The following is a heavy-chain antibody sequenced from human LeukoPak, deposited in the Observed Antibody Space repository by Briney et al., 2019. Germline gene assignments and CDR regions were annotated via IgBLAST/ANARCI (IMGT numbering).Heavy chain of an antibody. CDR3: ARGRVVTMIVVADAFDI. V-gene: IGHV5-51*01. J-gene: IGHJ3*02. CDR2: IYPGDSDT. CDR1: GYSFTSYW. Sequence: GESLKISCKGSGYSFTSYWIGWVSQMPGKGLEWMGIIYPGDSDTRYSPSFQGQVTISADKSISTAYLQWSSLKASDTAMYYCARGRVVTMIVVADAFDIWGQGTMVTVSS. D-gene: IGHD3-22*01.